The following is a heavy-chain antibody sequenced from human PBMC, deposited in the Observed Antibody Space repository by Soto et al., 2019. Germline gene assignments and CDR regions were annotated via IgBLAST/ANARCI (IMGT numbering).Heavy chain of an antibody. CDR3: ARDLGYYESDGYFDY. D-gene: IGHD3-22*01. CDR1: GFTFSDNY. Sequence: GGSLRLSCAASGFTFSDNYMSWIRQAPGKGLEWVSYISSSGSIIYYADSVKGRFAISRDNAKNSLYLQMNSLRAEDTAVYYCARDLGYYESDGYFDYWGQGALVTVS. V-gene: IGHV3-11*01. J-gene: IGHJ4*02. CDR2: ISSSGSII.